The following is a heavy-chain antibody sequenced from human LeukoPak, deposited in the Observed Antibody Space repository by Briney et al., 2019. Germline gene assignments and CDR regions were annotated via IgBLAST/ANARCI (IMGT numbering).Heavy chain of an antibody. V-gene: IGHV4-34*01. CDR2: INHSGST. J-gene: IGHJ4*02. CDR1: GGSISSYY. D-gene: IGHD5-12*01. CDR3: ARVGNSGYEIRY. Sequence: SETLSLTCTVSGGSISSYYWSWIRQPPGKGLEWIGEINHSGSTNYNPSLKGRVTISVDTSKNQFSLKLSSVTAADTAVYYCARVGNSGYEIRYWGQGTLVTVSS.